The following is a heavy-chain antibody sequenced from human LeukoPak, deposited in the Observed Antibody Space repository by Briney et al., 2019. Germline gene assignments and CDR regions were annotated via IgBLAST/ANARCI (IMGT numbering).Heavy chain of an antibody. V-gene: IGHV3-74*03. CDR3: ARGGMGSNDFVKYYYYNLDV. CDR1: GFAFGTYW. Sequence: YPGGSLRLSCSASGFAFGTYWMHWVRQVPGKGLEWLSRVDTDGSSTTYAVSVRGRFTISRDNAKNTLYLQMNSLRAEDTAVYYCARGGMGSNDFVKYYYYNLDVWGKGTTVTVSS. D-gene: IGHD3-16*01. CDR2: VDTDGSST. J-gene: IGHJ6*04.